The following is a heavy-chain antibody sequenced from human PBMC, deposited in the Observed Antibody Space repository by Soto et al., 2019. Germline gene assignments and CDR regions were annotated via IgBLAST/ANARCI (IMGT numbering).Heavy chain of an antibody. J-gene: IGHJ5*02. V-gene: IGHV3-11*01. CDR3: ARGSLDSSSFSLGFDP. CDR2: ISSGGNKT. D-gene: IGHD6-13*01. Sequence: GSLRLSCAASGFTFSDYYMSWIRQAPGKGLEWVSYISSGGNKTYYADSVKGRFTISRDTSTSTAYMELRSLRSDDTAVYYCARGSLDSSSFSLGFDPWGQGTLVTVSS. CDR1: GFTFSDYY.